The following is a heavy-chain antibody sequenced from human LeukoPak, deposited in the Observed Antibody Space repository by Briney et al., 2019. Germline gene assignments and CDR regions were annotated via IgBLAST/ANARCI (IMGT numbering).Heavy chain of an antibody. D-gene: IGHD3-3*01. CDR2: IYSGGST. CDR3: ARKGESGYGMDV. CDR1: GFTFSDYY. V-gene: IGHV3-66*01. Sequence: GGSLRLSCAASGFTFSDYYMSWVRQAPGKGLEWVSVIYSGGSTYYADSVKGRFTISRDNSKNTLYLQMNSLRAEDTAVYYCARKGESGYGMDVWGQGTTVTVSS. J-gene: IGHJ6*02.